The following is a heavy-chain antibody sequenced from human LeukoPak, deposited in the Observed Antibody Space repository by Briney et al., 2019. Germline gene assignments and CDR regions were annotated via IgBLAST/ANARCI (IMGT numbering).Heavy chain of an antibody. CDR2: ISGSGRST. CDR1: GFTFSSYG. CDR3: AQENRWV. V-gene: IGHV3-23*01. J-gene: IGHJ4*02. Sequence: GGSLRLSCAASGFTFSSYGMNWVRQAPGKGLEWVSGISGSGRSTYYVDSVKGRFTISRDNSKNTLYLQMNSLRDEDTAVYYCAQENRWVWGQGTLVTVSS. D-gene: IGHD1-14*01.